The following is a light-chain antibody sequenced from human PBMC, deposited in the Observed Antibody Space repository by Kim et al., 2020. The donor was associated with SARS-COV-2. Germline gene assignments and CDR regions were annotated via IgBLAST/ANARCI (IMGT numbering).Light chain of an antibody. CDR1: QSISQW. Sequence: DIQMTQSPSTLSASVGDRVTITCRARQSISQWLAWYQQKPGKAPKVLIYKASILGTGVPSRFSGSGSGTEFTLTISSLQPDDFATYYRKRYNWKFGGGTKVDIK. J-gene: IGKJ4*02. CDR2: KAS. V-gene: IGKV1-5*03. CDR3: KRYNWK.